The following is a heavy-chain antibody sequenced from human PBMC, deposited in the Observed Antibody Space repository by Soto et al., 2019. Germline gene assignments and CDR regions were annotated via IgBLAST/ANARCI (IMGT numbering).Heavy chain of an antibody. J-gene: IGHJ4*02. CDR1: GGSISSSSYY. Sequence: QLQLQESGPGLVKPSETLSLTCTVSGGSISSSSYYWGWICQPPGKGLEWIGSIYYSGSTYYNPSLKSRVTISVDTSKNQFSLKLSSVTAADTAVYYCASHDFWSGYSNTPLCYWGQGTLVTVSS. CDR3: ASHDFWSGYSNTPLCY. CDR2: IYYSGST. V-gene: IGHV4-39*01. D-gene: IGHD3-3*01.